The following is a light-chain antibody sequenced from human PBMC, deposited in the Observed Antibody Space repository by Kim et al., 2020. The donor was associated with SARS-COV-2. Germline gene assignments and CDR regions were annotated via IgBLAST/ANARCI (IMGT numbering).Light chain of an antibody. Sequence: SSELTQDPAVSVALGQTVRITCQGDSLRTYYATWYQQRPGQAPRVVIYGKNNRPSGIPDRFSGSSSGNTASLTVTGAQAVDEADYYCNSRDSSGNHLVFG. J-gene: IGLJ3*02. CDR3: NSRDSSGNHLV. CDR1: SLRTYY. CDR2: GKN. V-gene: IGLV3-19*01.